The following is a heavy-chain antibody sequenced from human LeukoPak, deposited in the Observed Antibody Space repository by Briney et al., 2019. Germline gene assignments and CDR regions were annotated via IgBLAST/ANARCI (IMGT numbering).Heavy chain of an antibody. Sequence: SQTLSLTCTVSGGSISSGGYYWSWIRQHPGKGLEWIGYIYYSGSTYYNPSLKSRVTISVDTSKNQFSLKLSSVTAADTAVYFCARHAYYYGSGSYYFDYWGQGTLVTVSS. V-gene: IGHV4-31*03. CDR2: IYYSGST. CDR3: ARHAYYYGSGSYYFDY. CDR1: GGSISSGGYY. D-gene: IGHD3-10*01. J-gene: IGHJ4*02.